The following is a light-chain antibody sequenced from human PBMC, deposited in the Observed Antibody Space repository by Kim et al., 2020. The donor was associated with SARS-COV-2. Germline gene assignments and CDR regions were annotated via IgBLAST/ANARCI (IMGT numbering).Light chain of an antibody. CDR3: LIYYAAPHLE. V-gene: IGLV7-43*01. CDR2: NTD. J-gene: IGLJ2*01. Sequence: GGTVTLTCASTAGVVTSRHDANWFQRKPGQAPRALIYNTDNRRSGTPARFSGSLLGGKAALTLSGAQPEDEAEYYCLIYYAAPHLEFGGGTKLTVL. CDR1: AGVVTSRHD.